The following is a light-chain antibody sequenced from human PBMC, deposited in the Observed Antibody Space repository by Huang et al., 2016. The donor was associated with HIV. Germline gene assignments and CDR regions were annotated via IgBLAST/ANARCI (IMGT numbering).Light chain of an antibody. V-gene: IGKV2-28*01. J-gene: IGKJ5*01. CDR2: LGS. CDR1: QSLLHSNGYNY. Sequence: DIVMTQSPLSLPVTPGEPASISCRSSQSLLHSNGYNYLDWYLQKPGQSPQLLIYLGSNRASGVPDRFSGSGSGTDSTLKISRVEAEDVGVYYCMQALQTTITFGQGTRLEMK. CDR3: MQALQTTIT.